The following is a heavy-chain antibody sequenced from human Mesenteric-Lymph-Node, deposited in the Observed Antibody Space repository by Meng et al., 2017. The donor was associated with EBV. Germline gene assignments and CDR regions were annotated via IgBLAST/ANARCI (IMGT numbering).Heavy chain of an antibody. CDR1: GFSHTEGVG. J-gene: IGHJ5*02. D-gene: IGHD3-3*01. Sequence: QITLKGSGPTLVNPTQTLTLTCTFSGFSHTEGVGVGWIRQAPGKALEWLALIYWDDGQHYSPSLKSRLTITKDTSRKQVVLRMTNMDPVDTATYYCAYSEWLRFFGPWGQGTLVTVSS. CDR3: AYSEWLRFFGP. CDR2: IYWDDGQ. V-gene: IGHV2-5*02.